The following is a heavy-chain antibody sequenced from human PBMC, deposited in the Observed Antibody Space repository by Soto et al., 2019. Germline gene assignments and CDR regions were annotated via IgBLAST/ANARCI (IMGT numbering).Heavy chain of an antibody. V-gene: IGHV1-2*02. D-gene: IGHD5-12*01. Sequence: QVQLVQSGAEVKKPGASVKVSCKASGYTFTGYYMHWVRQAPGQGLEWMGWINPNSGGTNYAQKFQGRVTMTRDTSISTAYMELSRLRSDDTAVYYCARAGLNVDIVATITPNYYYGMDVWGQGTTVTVSS. J-gene: IGHJ6*02. CDR3: ARAGLNVDIVATITPNYYYGMDV. CDR1: GYTFTGYY. CDR2: INPNSGGT.